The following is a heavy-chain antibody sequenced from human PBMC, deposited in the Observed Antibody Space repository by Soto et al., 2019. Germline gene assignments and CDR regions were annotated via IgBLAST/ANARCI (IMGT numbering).Heavy chain of an antibody. CDR1: GFTFTSSA. V-gene: IGHV1-58*01. CDR3: AAAIAVAGHINWFDP. CDR2: IVVGSGNT. D-gene: IGHD6-19*01. J-gene: IGHJ5*02. Sequence: SVKVSCKASGFTFTSSAVQWVRQARGQRLEWIGWIVVGSGNTNYAQKFQERVTITRDMSTSTAYMELSSLRSEDTAVYYCAAAIAVAGHINWFDPWGQGTLVTVSS.